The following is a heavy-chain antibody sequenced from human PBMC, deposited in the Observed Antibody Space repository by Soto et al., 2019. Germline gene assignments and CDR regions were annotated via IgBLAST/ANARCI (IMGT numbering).Heavy chain of an antibody. Sequence: GGSLRLSCAASGFTFSSYGMHWVRQAPGKGLEWVAVISYDGSNKYYADSVKGRFTISRDNSKNTLYLQMNSLRAEDTAVYYCATMVRGVIAGDAFDIWGQGTMVTVSS. D-gene: IGHD3-10*01. J-gene: IGHJ3*02. CDR3: ATMVRGVIAGDAFDI. CDR1: GFTFSSYG. CDR2: ISYDGSNK. V-gene: IGHV3-30*03.